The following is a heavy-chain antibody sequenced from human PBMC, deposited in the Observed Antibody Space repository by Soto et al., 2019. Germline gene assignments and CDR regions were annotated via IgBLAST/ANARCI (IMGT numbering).Heavy chain of an antibody. V-gene: IGHV1-69*01. Sequence: QVQLVQSGAEVKEPGSSVKVSCKASGDLFNNHAFNWVRQAPGQGREWMGRISPLFSTTNYAQKFQGSVTIGADELTTIVYLEVNNLESDDTAMYYCAASSAIAAAGYFKFWGQGTLVTVSP. D-gene: IGHD6-13*01. CDR3: AASSAIAAAGYFKF. J-gene: IGHJ4*02. CDR2: ISPLFSTT. CDR1: GDLFNNHA.